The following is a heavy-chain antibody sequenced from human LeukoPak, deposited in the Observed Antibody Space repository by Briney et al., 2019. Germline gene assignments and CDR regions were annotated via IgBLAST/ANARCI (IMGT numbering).Heavy chain of an antibody. J-gene: IGHJ6*01. CDR1: SGSMSIYD. V-gene: IGHV4-59*07. CDR2: IDYSGSA. Sequence: SDTLSLTCTVSSGSMSIYDWRCTRQPPGEGLEWIGYIDYSGSANYNTSIKRRVTISVDATTHQSSLYWKSVAAADTARYCCARGLVEFQVLPGVASMDVWGKGATVTVSS. CDR3: ARGLVEFQVLPGVASMDV. D-gene: IGHD2-15*01.